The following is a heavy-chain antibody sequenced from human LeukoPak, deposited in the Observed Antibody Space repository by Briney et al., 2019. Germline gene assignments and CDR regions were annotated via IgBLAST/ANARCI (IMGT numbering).Heavy chain of an antibody. CDR3: AKDDVVGATTANYFDY. J-gene: IGHJ4*02. V-gene: IGHV3-23*01. Sequence: GGSLRLSCAASGLTFSSYAMSWVRRAPGEGLEWVSAISGSGGSTYYADSVKGRFTISRDNSKNTLYLQMNSLRAEDTAVYYCAKDDVVGATTANYFDYWGQGTLVTVSS. CDR1: GLTFSSYA. D-gene: IGHD1-26*01. CDR2: ISGSGGST.